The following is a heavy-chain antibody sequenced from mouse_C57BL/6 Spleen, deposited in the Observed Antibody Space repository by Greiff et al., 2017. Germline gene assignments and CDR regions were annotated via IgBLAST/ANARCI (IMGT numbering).Heavy chain of an antibody. J-gene: IGHJ4*01. CDR3: ARKVGTVVDFMDYYAMDY. CDR2: ILPGSGST. CDR1: GYTFTGYW. V-gene: IGHV1-9*01. Sequence: VQLQQSGAELMKPGASVKLSCKATGYTFTGYWIEWVKQRPGHGLEWIGEILPGSGSTNSNEKFKGKATFTADTSSNTAYMQLSSLTTEDSAIYYCARKVGTVVDFMDYYAMDYWGQGTSVTVSA. D-gene: IGHD1-1*01.